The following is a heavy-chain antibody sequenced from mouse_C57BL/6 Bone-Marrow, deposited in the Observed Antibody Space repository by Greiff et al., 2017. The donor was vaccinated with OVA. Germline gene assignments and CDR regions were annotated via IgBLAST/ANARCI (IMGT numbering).Heavy chain of an antibody. CDR2: IHPNSGST. CDR3: ARRNYAGFAY. Sequence: QVQLKQPGAELVKPGASVKLSCKASGYTFTSYWMHWVKQRPGQGLEWIGMIHPNSGSTNYNEKFKSKATLTVDKSSSTAYMQLSSLTSEDSAVYYCARRNYAGFAYWGQGTLVTVSA. CDR1: GYTFTSYW. V-gene: IGHV1-64*01. D-gene: IGHD2-4*01. J-gene: IGHJ3*01.